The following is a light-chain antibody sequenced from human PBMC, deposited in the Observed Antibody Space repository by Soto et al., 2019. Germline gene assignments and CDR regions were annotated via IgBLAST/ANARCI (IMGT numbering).Light chain of an antibody. Sequence: DIQMTQSPSTLSASVGDRVTITCRASQSVSRWLAWYQQKPGKAPKVLIYDASSLESGVPSRFRGNGSGTEFTLTISSLQPEDFATYYCQQYDDYSLFTFGQGTKVEIK. V-gene: IGKV1-5*01. J-gene: IGKJ2*01. CDR2: DAS. CDR3: QQYDDYSLFT. CDR1: QSVSRW.